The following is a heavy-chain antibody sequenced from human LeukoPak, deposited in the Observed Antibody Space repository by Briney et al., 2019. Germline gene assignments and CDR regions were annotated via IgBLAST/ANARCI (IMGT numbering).Heavy chain of an antibody. J-gene: IGHJ6*03. CDR2: IRNKRYGGTI. CDR1: GFTFGDYA. Sequence: PGGSLRLSCITSGFTFGDYAMSWVRQAPGKGLEWVGFIRNKRYGGTIYYAAAVEGRFTISRDDSKGIVYLQMNSLKTDDTAVYFCSREATSHSFYYYMDTWGKGTTVTVSS. V-gene: IGHV3-49*04. CDR3: SREATSHSFYYYMDT.